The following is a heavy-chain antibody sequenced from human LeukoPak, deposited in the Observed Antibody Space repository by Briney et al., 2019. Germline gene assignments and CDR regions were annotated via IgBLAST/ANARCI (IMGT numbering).Heavy chain of an antibody. V-gene: IGHV3-74*01. J-gene: IGHJ4*02. CDR1: GFTFSSYW. CDR3: ARGGYYGSGSYPPFDY. Sequence: GGSLRLSCAASGFTFSSYWMHWVRQAPGKGLVWVSRINSDGSSTSYADSVKGRFTISRDNAKNTLYLQMNSLRAEDTAVYYCARGGYYGSGSYPPFDYWGQGTLVTVSS. CDR2: INSDGSST. D-gene: IGHD3-10*01.